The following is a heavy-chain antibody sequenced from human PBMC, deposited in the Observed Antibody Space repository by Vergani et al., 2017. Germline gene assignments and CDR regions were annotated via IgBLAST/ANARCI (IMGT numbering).Heavy chain of an antibody. J-gene: IGHJ6*02. CDR2: IRYDGSNK. CDR3: AKDRYGSSSWYYYYGMDV. V-gene: IGHV3-30*02. Sequence: QVQLVESGGGVVQPGGSLRLSCAASGFTFSSYGMHWVRQAPGKGLEWVAFIRYDGSNKYYADSVKGRFTISRDNSKNTLYLQMNSLRAEYTAVYYCAKDRYGSSSWYYYYGMDVWGQGTTVTVSS. D-gene: IGHD6-13*01. CDR1: GFTFSSYG.